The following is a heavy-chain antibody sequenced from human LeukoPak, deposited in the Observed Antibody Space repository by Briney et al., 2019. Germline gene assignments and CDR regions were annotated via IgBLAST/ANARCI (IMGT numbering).Heavy chain of an antibody. Sequence: PSETLSLTCTVSGDSVSSGGHYWSWIRQPPGKGLEWIGYLYYSGSTNYNPSLKSRVTISVDTSKNQFSLKLNSVTAADTAVYYCARVTWDSFGIWGQGTMVTVSS. CDR3: ARVTWDSFGI. CDR2: LYYSGST. V-gene: IGHV4-61*08. J-gene: IGHJ3*02. CDR1: GDSVSSGGHY.